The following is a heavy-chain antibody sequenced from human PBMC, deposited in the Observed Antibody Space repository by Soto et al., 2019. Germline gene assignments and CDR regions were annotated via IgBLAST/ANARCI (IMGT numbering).Heavy chain of an antibody. V-gene: IGHV1-8*01. CDR1: GYTFTSYD. D-gene: IGHD3-3*01. J-gene: IGHJ6*02. Sequence: QVQLVQSGAEVKKPGASVKVSCKASGYTFTSYDINWVRQATGQGLGWMGWMNPNSGNTGYAQKFQGRVTNTRNTSIITAYMELSSLRSEATAVDYCARPRSGSYYYGMDVWGQGTAVTVSS. CDR2: MNPNSGNT. CDR3: ARPRSGSYYYGMDV.